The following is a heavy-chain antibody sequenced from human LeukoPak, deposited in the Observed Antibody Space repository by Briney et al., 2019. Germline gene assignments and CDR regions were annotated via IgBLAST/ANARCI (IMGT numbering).Heavy chain of an antibody. J-gene: IGHJ3*01. CDR2: MNPNSGNT. V-gene: IGHV1-8*02. CDR3: TGLGEVDTPMLKSAYGV. D-gene: IGHD5-18*01. Sequence: GSSVKVSCKASGGTFSSYAINWVRQATGQGLEWMGWMNPNSGNTGYAQKFQGRVTMTRNTSISTAYMELSSLKTEDTAVYYCTGLGEVDTPMLKSAYGVWGQGTMVTVSS. CDR1: GGTFSSYA.